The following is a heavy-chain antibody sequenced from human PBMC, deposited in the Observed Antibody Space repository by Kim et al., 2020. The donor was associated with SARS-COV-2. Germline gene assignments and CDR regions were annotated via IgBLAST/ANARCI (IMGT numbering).Heavy chain of an antibody. V-gene: IGHV3-33*01. J-gene: IGHJ4*02. D-gene: IGHD3-10*01. Sequence: GSLRLSCAASGFTFTDYAMDWVRQAPGKGLEWVGVIWIDGTEKYYADSVKGRFTMSRDNSKNKLYLQMNNLSGEDTAVYYCARNLVGGWGFDFWGQGTLVSVSS. CDR1: GFTFTDYA. CDR2: IWIDGTEK. CDR3: ARNLVGGWGFDF.